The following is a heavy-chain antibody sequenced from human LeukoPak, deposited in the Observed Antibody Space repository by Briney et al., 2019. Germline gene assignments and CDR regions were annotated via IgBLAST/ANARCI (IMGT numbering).Heavy chain of an antibody. Sequence: GGSLRLSCAASEFTFSNYAMTWVRQAPGKGLKWVSTISGSGTATYYADSVKGRFTISRDNSKNTLYLQMNSLRAEDTAVYYCARERDGYNPPDYWGQGTLVTVSS. CDR2: ISGSGTAT. V-gene: IGHV3-23*01. CDR3: ARERDGYNPPDY. D-gene: IGHD5-24*01. CDR1: EFTFSNYA. J-gene: IGHJ4*02.